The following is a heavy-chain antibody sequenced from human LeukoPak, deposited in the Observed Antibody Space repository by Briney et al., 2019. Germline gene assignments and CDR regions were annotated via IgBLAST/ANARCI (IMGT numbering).Heavy chain of an antibody. Sequence: ASLKVSCKASGYTFTGYHMHWVPQAPGQGLEWMGWINPNSGGTNYAQKFQGRVTMTRDTPISTAYMELSRLRSDDTAVYYCARSTSIAAALSFDYWGQGTLVTVSS. CDR1: GYTFTGYH. CDR3: ARSTSIAAALSFDY. J-gene: IGHJ4*02. CDR2: INPNSGGT. V-gene: IGHV1-2*02. D-gene: IGHD6-6*01.